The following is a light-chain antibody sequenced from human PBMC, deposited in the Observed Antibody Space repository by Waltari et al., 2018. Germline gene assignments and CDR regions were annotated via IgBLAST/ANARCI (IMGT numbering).Light chain of an antibody. Sequence: SSELTQDPAVSVALGQTVRITCQGASLRTSSASLYQQKSGQAPILVLFGKNKRPSGIPDRFSGYNSETTTSLTITGAQAEDEADYYCSSRDSSASHVLFAGGTKLTVL. CDR3: SSRDSSASHVL. V-gene: IGLV3-19*01. CDR1: SLRTSS. J-gene: IGLJ2*01. CDR2: GKN.